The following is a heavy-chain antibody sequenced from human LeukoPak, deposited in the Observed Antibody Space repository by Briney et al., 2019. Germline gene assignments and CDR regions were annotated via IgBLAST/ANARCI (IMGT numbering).Heavy chain of an antibody. J-gene: IGHJ4*02. CDR2: MTASGVT. CDR1: GFSFNFHS. CDR3: TREGGYSGFDFDY. V-gene: IGHV3-21*01. Sequence: GGSLRLSCAASGFSFNFHSMNWVRQAPGKGLEWISYMTASGVTMYAESVYGRFTISRDNDKKSVYLQMISLRVEDTAVYFCTREGGYSGFDFDYWGQGVLVTVSS. D-gene: IGHD5-12*01.